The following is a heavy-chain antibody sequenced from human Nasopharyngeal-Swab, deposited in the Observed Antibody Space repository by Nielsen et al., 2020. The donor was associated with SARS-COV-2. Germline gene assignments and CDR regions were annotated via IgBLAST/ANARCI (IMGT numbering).Heavy chain of an antibody. CDR1: GGSFSGYY. Sequence: SETLSLTCAVYGGSFSGYYWSWIRQPPGKGLEWIGEVNHSGSTNYNPSLKSRVTISVDTSKNQFSLKLSSVTAADTAVYYCARRLYTYYYGSGSYYNRAWVDPWGQGTLVTVSS. J-gene: IGHJ5*02. CDR3: ARRLYTYYYGSGSYYNRAWVDP. V-gene: IGHV4-34*01. CDR2: VNHSGST. D-gene: IGHD3-10*01.